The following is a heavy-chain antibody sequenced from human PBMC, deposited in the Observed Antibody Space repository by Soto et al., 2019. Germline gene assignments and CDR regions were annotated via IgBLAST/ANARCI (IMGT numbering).Heavy chain of an antibody. Sequence: PXETLSLTCTVAGCSISSYYWSWIRQPAGKGLEWIGRIYTSGSTNYNPSLKSRVTMSVDTSKNQFSLKLSSVTAADTAVYYCARERIEGWFDHWGQGTLVTVSS. CDR2: IYTSGST. D-gene: IGHD2-15*01. CDR1: GCSISSYY. V-gene: IGHV4-4*07. CDR3: ARERIEGWFDH. J-gene: IGHJ5*02.